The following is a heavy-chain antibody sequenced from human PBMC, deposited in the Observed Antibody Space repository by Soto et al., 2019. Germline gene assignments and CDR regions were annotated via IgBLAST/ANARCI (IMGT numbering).Heavy chain of an antibody. CDR3: SATGGHYCGLDV. CDR2: ISGYNGNT. Sequence: QVQLLQSGGEVKKPGASVKVSCNASDHTFTYYGINWVRRAPGQGLEWMGGISGYNGNTKYAQKFQDRVTMSADTSTRPANMEMRGLTTDDTAVYFCSATGGHYCGLDVWGQGTPVTVSS. CDR1: DHTFTYYG. J-gene: IGHJ6*02. D-gene: IGHD2-8*02. V-gene: IGHV1-18*01.